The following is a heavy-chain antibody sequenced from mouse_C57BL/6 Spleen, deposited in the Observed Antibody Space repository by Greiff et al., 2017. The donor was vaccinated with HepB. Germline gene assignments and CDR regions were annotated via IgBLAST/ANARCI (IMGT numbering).Heavy chain of an antibody. V-gene: IGHV1-61*01. Sequence: QVQLQQPGAELVRPGSSVKLSCKASGYTFTSYWMDWVKQRPGQGLEWIGNIYPSDSETHYNQKFKDKATLTVDKSSSTAYMQLSSLTSEDSAVYYCARLTTMVTTGFAYWGQGTLVTVSA. D-gene: IGHD2-2*01. CDR3: ARLTTMVTTGFAY. J-gene: IGHJ3*01. CDR1: GYTFTSYW. CDR2: IYPSDSET.